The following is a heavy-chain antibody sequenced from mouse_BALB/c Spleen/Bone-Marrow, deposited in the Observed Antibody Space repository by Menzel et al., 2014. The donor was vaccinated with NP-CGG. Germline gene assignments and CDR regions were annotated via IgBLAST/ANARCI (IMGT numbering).Heavy chain of an antibody. J-gene: IGHJ2*01. V-gene: IGHV1-63*02. Sequence: QVQLQQPGAELVRPGTSVKLSCKASGYTFANYWLGWLKQRPGHGLEWIGEIYPGGGYINYNEKFKGKATLTADTSSSTASMRLSSLTSEESAVYVCAREEYCNYDRFFDYWGQGTTLTVSS. CDR3: AREEYCNYDRFFDY. CDR2: IYPGGGYI. D-gene: IGHD2-10*02. CDR1: GYTFANYW.